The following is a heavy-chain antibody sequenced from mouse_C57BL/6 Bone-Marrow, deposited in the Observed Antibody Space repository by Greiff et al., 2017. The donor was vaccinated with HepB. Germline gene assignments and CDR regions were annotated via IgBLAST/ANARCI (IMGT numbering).Heavy chain of an antibody. CDR3: ARRGAYGSSYWYFHV. J-gene: IGHJ1*03. CDR1: GYTFTSYW. CDR2: IYPGSGST. D-gene: IGHD1-1*01. V-gene: IGHV1-55*01. Sequence: QVQLKQPGAELVKPGASVKMSCKASGYTFTSYWITWVKQRPGQGLEWIGDIYPGSGSTNYNEKFKSKATLTVDTSSSTAYMQLSSLTSEDSAVYYCARRGAYGSSYWYFHVWGTGTTVTVSS.